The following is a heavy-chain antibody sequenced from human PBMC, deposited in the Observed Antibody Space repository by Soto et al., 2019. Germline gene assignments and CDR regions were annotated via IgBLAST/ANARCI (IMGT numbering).Heavy chain of an antibody. CDR2: INPNGGST. V-gene: IGHV1-46*01. D-gene: IGHD3-16*02. J-gene: IGHJ5*02. CDR3: ARSSAGVFGIVIEGSNGLAP. CDR1: ADTYTSYY. Sequence: ASVKVTCKAPADTYTSYYLHWLRQAHGHGLEWMGIINPNGGSTRFAQTFQGRITMTRDTSTSTVYMELRSLRSEDTAVYYCARSSAGVFGIVIEGSNGLAPWGQGSLVTVSS.